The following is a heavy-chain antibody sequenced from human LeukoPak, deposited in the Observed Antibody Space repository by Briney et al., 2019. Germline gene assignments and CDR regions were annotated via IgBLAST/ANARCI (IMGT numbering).Heavy chain of an antibody. J-gene: IGHJ4*02. CDR2: INYSGST. CDR1: GGSFSGFY. D-gene: IGHD5-12*01. CDR3: ARGMRSGSGY. Sequence: PSETLSLTCAIYGGSFSGFYWSWIRQPPGKGLEWIGEINYSGSTNYNPSLKSRVTISLDTSKNQFSLKLSSVTAADTAVYYCARGMRSGSGYRGQGTLVTVSS. V-gene: IGHV4-34*01.